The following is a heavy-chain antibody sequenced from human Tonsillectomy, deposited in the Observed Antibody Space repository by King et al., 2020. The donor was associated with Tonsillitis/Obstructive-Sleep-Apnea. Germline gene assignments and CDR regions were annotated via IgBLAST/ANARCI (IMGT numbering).Heavy chain of an antibody. CDR1: GFTFGDYA. CDR2: IRSKAYGGTT. V-gene: IGHV3-49*04. J-gene: IGHJ6*02. CDR3: TRDREVRGAMGGMDV. D-gene: IGHD3-10*01. Sequence: QLVQSGGGLVQPGRSLRLSCTASGFTFGDYAMSWVRQAPGKGLEWVGFIRSKAYGGTTEYAASVKGRFTISRDDSKSIAYLQMNSLKTEDTAVYYCTRDREVRGAMGGMDVWGQGTTVTVSS.